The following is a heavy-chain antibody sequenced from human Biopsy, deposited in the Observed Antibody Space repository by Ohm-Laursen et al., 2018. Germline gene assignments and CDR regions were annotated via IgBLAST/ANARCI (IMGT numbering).Heavy chain of an antibody. CDR1: GDSVSSGSFY. V-gene: IGHV4-61*01. CDR3: ARGMRSSGWPYFDS. J-gene: IGHJ4*02. D-gene: IGHD6-19*01. CDR2: IYDRGSTA. Sequence: TLSLTCTVSGDSVSSGSFYWTWIRQPPGQGLEYIGYIYDRGSTANYNPSLESRVTMSVDMPKNQFSLNLRSVTAADTAIYYCARGMRSSGWPYFDSWGQGTLVTVSS.